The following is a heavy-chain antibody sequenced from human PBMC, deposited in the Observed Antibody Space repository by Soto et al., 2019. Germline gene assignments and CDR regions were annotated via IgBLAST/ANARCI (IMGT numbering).Heavy chain of an antibody. CDR3: ARAIKRVLRYFDWSPRVDP. CDR1: GYTFTSYD. J-gene: IGHJ5*02. V-gene: IGHV1-3*01. Sequence: GASVKVSCKASGYTFTSYDMHWVRQAPGQRLEWMGWINAGNGNTKYSQKFQGRVTITRDTSASTAYMELSSLRSEDTAVYYCARAIKRVLRYFDWSPRVDPWGQGTLVTVSS. CDR2: INAGNGNT. D-gene: IGHD3-9*01.